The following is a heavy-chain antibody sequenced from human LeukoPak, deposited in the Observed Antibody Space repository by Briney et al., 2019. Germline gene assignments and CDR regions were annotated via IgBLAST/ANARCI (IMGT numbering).Heavy chain of an antibody. CDR1: GGSVSGGDYF. D-gene: IGHD3-16*01. J-gene: IGHJ3*02. V-gene: IGHV4-39*01. Sequence: PSETLSLTCTVAGGSVSGGDYFWRWIRQPPGKGLEWIGHIYYSGSTYYNPSLKSRVTISVDTSKNQFSLKLSSVTAADTAVYYCARHVVKTSLGWGPDAFDIWGQGTMVTVSS. CDR3: ARHVVKTSLGWGPDAFDI. CDR2: IYYSGST.